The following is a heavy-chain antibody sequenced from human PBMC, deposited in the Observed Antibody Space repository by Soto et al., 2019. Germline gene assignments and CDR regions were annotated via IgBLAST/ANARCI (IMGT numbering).Heavy chain of an antibody. Sequence: QMQLAESGGGVVQPGRSLRLSCAASGFIFSNYDMHWVRQAPGKGLEWVAVIWSDGTYKYYIDSVKGRFSISRDNSKNIVYLQMNGLRADDTAMYYCAADHTTGGVNWFDSWGQGTLVTVSS. CDR3: AADHTTGGVNWFDS. CDR1: GFIFSNYD. CDR2: IWSDGTYK. D-gene: IGHD2-2*01. J-gene: IGHJ5*01. V-gene: IGHV3-33*01.